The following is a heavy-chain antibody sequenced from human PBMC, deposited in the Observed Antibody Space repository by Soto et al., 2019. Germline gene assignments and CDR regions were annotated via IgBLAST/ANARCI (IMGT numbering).Heavy chain of an antibody. V-gene: IGHV4-30-4*01. CDR1: GGSISSGDYY. Sequence: QVELQESGPGLVKPSQTLSLTCTVSGGSISSGDYYWSWIRQPPGKGPEWIGCIYDSGRTFYNPSLQSRVNISADTSKNQLSLRLSSVTAADTAVYYCARRFAVVVTAGDAFDIWGQGTMVTVSS. J-gene: IGHJ3*02. D-gene: IGHD2-21*02. CDR2: IYDSGRT. CDR3: ARRFAVVVTAGDAFDI.